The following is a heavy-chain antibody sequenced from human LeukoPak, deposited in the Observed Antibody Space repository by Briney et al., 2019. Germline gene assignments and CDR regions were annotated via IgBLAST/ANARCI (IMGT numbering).Heavy chain of an antibody. J-gene: IGHJ6*02. CDR1: GFTFSSYS. D-gene: IGHD2-2*02. CDR3: ARDGPCSSTSCYMSAGLGV. Sequence: GGSLRLSCAASGFTFSSYSMNWVRQAPGKGLEWVSSISSSSSYIYYADSVKGRFTISRDNAKNSLYLQMNSLRAEDTAVYYCARDGPCSSTSCYMSAGLGVWGQGTTVTVSS. V-gene: IGHV3-21*01. CDR2: ISSSSSYI.